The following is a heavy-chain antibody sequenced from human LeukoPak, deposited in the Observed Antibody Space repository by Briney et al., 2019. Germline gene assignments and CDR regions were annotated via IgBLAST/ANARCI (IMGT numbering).Heavy chain of an antibody. CDR3: ARVITMVRGRPLYYFDY. CDR1: GFTFSNYG. Sequence: GGSLRLSCAASGFTFSNYGMHWVRQAPGKGLEWVAVIWYDGSNKYYADSVKGRFTISRDNSKNTLYLQMNSLRAEDTAVYYCARVITMVRGRPLYYFDYWGQGTLVTVSS. V-gene: IGHV3-33*01. CDR2: IWYDGSNK. J-gene: IGHJ4*02. D-gene: IGHD3-10*01.